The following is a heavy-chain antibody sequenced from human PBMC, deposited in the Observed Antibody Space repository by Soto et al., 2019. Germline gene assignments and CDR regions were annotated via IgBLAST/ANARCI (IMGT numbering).Heavy chain of an antibody. J-gene: IGHJ4*02. Sequence: QVQLVQSGAEVKKPGSSLKVSCKASGGTFTNYAFSWVRQAPGQGPEWMGGIIPIFGTPDYAQSFQGRVTISADKSTNTAYMELSSLRSEDTALYYCATWRSYSGSYCFDYWGQGTLVSVSS. CDR1: GGTFTNYA. V-gene: IGHV1-69*14. CDR3: ATWRSYSGSYCFDY. D-gene: IGHD1-26*01. CDR2: IIPIFGTP.